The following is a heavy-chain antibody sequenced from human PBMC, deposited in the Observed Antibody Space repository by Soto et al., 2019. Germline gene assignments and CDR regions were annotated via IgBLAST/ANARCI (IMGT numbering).Heavy chain of an antibody. V-gene: IGHV4-61*01. CDR3: ARALYGDLYNWVDP. CDR1: CGSVNSGNYY. Sequence: SETLSPTCTVSCGSVNSGNYYWSWIRQAPGKGLEWIGYIYYSGTTNYNPSLMGRVTISIDKSKSQFALNLRSVTAADTAIYYCARALYGDLYNWVDPWGQGTLVTVSS. CDR2: IYYSGTT. J-gene: IGHJ5*02. D-gene: IGHD4-17*01.